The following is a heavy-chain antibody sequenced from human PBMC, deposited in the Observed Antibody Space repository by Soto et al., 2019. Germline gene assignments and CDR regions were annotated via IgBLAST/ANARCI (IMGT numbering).Heavy chain of an antibody. V-gene: IGHV1-2*02. CDR2: INPNSGGT. D-gene: IGHD6-13*01. CDR3: AREGGRIAAAGKAFYYYYGMDV. CDR1: GYTFTGYY. Sequence: SVKVSCKASGYTFTGYYMHWVRQAPGQGLEWMGWINPNSGGTNYAQKFQGRVTMTRDTSISTAYMELSRLRSDDTAVYYCAREGGRIAAAGKAFYYYYGMDVWGQGTTVTVSS. J-gene: IGHJ6*02.